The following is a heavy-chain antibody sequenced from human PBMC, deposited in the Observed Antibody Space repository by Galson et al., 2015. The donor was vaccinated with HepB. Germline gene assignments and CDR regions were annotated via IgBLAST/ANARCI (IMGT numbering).Heavy chain of an antibody. J-gene: IGHJ6*01. V-gene: IGHV3-23*01. D-gene: IGHD6-6*01. CDR3: AKGAYFSSSSLYGIDG. CDR2: ISGGGDTT. Sequence: SLRPSCAASGFRFGSYAMAWVRQAPGKGLEWVSGISGGGDTTYYADSVKGRFTMTRDNSKNTVYLQMNSLRVEDAAVYHCAKGAYFSSSSLYGIDGWGQGSDVTFSS. CDR1: GFRFGSYA.